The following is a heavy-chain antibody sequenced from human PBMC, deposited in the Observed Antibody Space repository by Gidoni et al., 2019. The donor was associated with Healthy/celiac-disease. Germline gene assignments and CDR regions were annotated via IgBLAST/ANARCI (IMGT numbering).Heavy chain of an antibody. CDR3: AKGEFGMDGGNPLGS. CDR2: IIWNRGSI. D-gene: IGHD2-15*01. Sequence: EVQLVESGGGLVQPGRSLRLSCAASGFAFEDYAMHWVRQAPGKVLECVSGIIWNRGSIGYADSVKGRFTISRDNAKNSLYLQMNSLRAEDTALYYCAKGEFGMDGGNPLGSWGQGTLVTVSS. V-gene: IGHV3-9*01. CDR1: GFAFEDYA. J-gene: IGHJ4*02.